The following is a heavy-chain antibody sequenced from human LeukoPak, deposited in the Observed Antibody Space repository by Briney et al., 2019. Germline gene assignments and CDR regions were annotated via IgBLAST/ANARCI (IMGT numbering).Heavy chain of an antibody. CDR2: INPNNGPT. J-gene: IGHJ3*02. Sequence: VASVKVSCKASGGTFSSYAISWVRQAPGQGLEWMGWINPNNGPTHYAQNFQGRVTMTRDTSVSTVYMELSSLRSEDTAVYYCARESRNLYYYDSSGESGAFDIWGQGTMVTVSS. D-gene: IGHD3-22*01. CDR3: ARESRNLYYYDSSGESGAFDI. CDR1: GGTFSSYA. V-gene: IGHV1-2*02.